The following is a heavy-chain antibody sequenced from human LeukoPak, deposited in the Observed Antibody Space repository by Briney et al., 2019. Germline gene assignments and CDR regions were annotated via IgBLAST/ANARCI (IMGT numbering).Heavy chain of an antibody. J-gene: IGHJ4*02. CDR2: ISPNTGDT. CDR1: GYTFTGYY. V-gene: IGHV1-2*02. CDR3: ARDRGYSGYDV. D-gene: IGHD5-12*01. Sequence: GASVKVSCKASGYTFTGYYMHWVRQAPGQGLEWLGWISPNTGDTHYAQNFQDRVTMTRDTSISTAYMDLSRLRSDDTAVYYCARDRGYSGYDVWGQGTLVTVSS.